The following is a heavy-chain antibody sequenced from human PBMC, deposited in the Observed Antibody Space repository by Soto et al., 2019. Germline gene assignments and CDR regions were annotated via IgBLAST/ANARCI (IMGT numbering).Heavy chain of an antibody. CDR3: ARGSGGKAYGDYVANAFDI. CDR2: FDPEDGET. CDR1: GYTLTELS. V-gene: IGHV1-24*01. J-gene: IGHJ3*02. D-gene: IGHD4-17*01. Sequence: ASVKVSCKVSGYTLTELSMHWVRQAPGKGLEWMGGFDPEDGETIYAQKFQGRVTMTEDTSTDTAYMELSSLRSEDTAVYYCARGSGGKAYGDYVANAFDIWGQGTMVTVSS.